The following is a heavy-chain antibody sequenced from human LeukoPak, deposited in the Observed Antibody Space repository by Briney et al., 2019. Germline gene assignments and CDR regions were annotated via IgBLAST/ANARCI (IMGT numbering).Heavy chain of an antibody. CDR2: ISWNSGSI. J-gene: IGHJ4*02. D-gene: IGHD6-13*01. CDR3: AKDSGSSSWSNYDY. CDR1: GFTFDDYA. V-gene: IGHV3-9*01. Sequence: PGRSLRLSCAASGFTFDDYAMHWVRQAPGKGLEWVSGISWNSGSIGYADSVKGRFTISRDNAKNSLYLQMNSLRAEDTALYYCAKDSGSSSWSNYDYWGQGTLVTVSS.